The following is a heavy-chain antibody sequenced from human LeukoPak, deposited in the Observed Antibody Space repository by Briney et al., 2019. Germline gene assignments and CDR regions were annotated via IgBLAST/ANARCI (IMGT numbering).Heavy chain of an antibody. CDR3: AKDFNYYDSSGYYYYYGMDV. CDR2: ISWDGGST. CDR1: GFTFDDYT. D-gene: IGHD3-22*01. V-gene: IGHV3-43*01. J-gene: IGHJ6*02. Sequence: QPGGSLRLSCAASGFTFDDYTMHWVRQAPGKGLEWVSLISWDGGSTYYADSVKGRFTISRDNSKNSLYLQMNSLRTEDTALYYCAKDFNYYDSSGYYYYYGMDVWGQGTTVTVSS.